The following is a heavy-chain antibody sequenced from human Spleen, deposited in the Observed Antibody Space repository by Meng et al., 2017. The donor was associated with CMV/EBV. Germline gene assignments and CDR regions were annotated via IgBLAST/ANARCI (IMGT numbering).Heavy chain of an antibody. CDR3: ARVPFTVTTPPVSPYWYY. V-gene: IGHV3-7*01. D-gene: IGHD4-11*01. Sequence: FIVSCNYMTWVRLPPGEGLEWVANIRQDGSEKYYVDSVKGRSTISRDNAKNSLYLQMNSLRAEDTAVYYCARVPFTVTTPPVSPYWYYWGQGTLVTVSS. J-gene: IGHJ4*02. CDR2: IRQDGSEK. CDR1: FIVSCNY.